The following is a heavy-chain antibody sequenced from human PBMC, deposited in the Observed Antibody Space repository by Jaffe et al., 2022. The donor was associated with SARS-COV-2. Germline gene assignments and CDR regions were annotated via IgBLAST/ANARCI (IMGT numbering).Heavy chain of an antibody. D-gene: IGHD3-22*01. J-gene: IGHJ2*01. CDR3: AKDVTYDRSVYVGYFDL. CDR2: VTGSGSIT. V-gene: IGHV3-23*01. Sequence: EVQLLESGGGLVQPGGSLRLSCAASGFTFSNYAMSWVRQAPGKGLEWVSGVTGSGSITYYADSVKGRFTISRDNSKNTLSLQMNSLRAEDTAVYYCAKDVTYDRSVYVGYFDLWGRGTLVTVSS. CDR1: GFTFSNYA.